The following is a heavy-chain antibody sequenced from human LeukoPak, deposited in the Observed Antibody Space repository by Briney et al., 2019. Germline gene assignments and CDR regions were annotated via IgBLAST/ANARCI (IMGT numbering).Heavy chain of an antibody. CDR3: AKDGENYYDSSGYYHEYFQH. V-gene: IGHV3-23*01. CDR2: ISGSGGST. D-gene: IGHD3-22*01. CDR1: GFTFSSYA. J-gene: IGHJ1*01. Sequence: GSLRLSCAASGFTFSSYAMSWVRPAPGKGLEWVSAISGSGGSTYYADSVKGRFTISRDNSKNTLYLQMNSLRAEDTAVYYCAKDGENYYDSSGYYHEYFQHWGQGTLVTVSS.